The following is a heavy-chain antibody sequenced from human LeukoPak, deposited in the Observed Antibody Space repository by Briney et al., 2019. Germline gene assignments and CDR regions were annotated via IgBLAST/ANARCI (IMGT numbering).Heavy chain of an antibody. J-gene: IGHJ4*02. V-gene: IGHV4-59*01. D-gene: IGHD3-10*01. CDR1: GGSISSYY. Sequence: PSETLSLTCTVSGGSISSYYWSWIRQPPGKGLEWIGYIHFGGGTNYNPSLKSRVTVSDDKSKNQFSLKLSSVTAADTAVYYCARIFRGAYFDYWGQGTLVTVSS. CDR2: IHFGGGT. CDR3: ARIFRGAYFDY.